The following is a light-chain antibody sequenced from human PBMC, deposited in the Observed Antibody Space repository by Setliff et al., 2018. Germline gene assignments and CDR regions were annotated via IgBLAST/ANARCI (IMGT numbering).Light chain of an antibody. V-gene: IGLV1-51*01. CDR2: DNN. Sequence: QSVLTQPPSVSAAPGQKVTISCSGSSSNIGNNYVSWYQQLPGAAPKLLIYDNNRPSGIPDRFSGSKSGTSATLGITELQTGDEADYYCGAWDRSLSVYVFGTGTKVTVL. CDR1: SSNIGNNY. J-gene: IGLJ1*01. CDR3: GAWDRSLSVYV.